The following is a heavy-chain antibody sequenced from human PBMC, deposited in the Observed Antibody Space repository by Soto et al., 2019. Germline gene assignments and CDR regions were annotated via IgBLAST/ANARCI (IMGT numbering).Heavy chain of an antibody. CDR2: INPSGGST. V-gene: IGHV1-46*01. CDR3: ARESRSIVVVPAAIGH. CDR1: GYTFTSYY. D-gene: IGHD2-2*02. J-gene: IGHJ4*02. Sequence: QVQLVQSGAEVKKPGASVKVSCKASGYTFTSYYMHWVRQAPGQGLEWMGIINPSGGSTSYAQKFQGRVTMTRDTSTSTVYMELSSLRSEDTAVYYCARESRSIVVVPAAIGHWGQGTLVTVSS.